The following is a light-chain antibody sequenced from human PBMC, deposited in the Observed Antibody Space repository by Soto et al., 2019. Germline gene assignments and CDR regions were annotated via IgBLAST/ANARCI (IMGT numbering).Light chain of an antibody. CDR2: GAS. CDR3: QQYGSSRT. V-gene: IGKV3-20*01. Sequence: IVLTQSPVTLSLSPCEIATLSCRASQSVSSSYLAWYQQKPGQAPRLLIYGASSRATGIPDRFSGSGSGTDFTLTISRLEPEDFAVYYCQQYGSSRTFGQGTKVDIK. CDR1: QSVSSSY. J-gene: IGKJ1*01.